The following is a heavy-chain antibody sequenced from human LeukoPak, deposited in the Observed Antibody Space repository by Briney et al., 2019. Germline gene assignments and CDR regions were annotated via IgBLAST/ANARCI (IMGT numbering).Heavy chain of an antibody. V-gene: IGHV3-66*01. J-gene: IGHJ4*02. CDR3: ARDRARQPRGGYDLGGDGY. Sequence: GGSLRLSCAASGFTVSSNYMSWVRQAPGKGLEWVSVIYSGGSTYYADSVKGRFTISRDNSKNTLYLQMNSLRAEDTAVYYCARDRARQPRGGYDLGGDGYWGQGTLATVSS. CDR1: GFTVSSNY. D-gene: IGHD5-12*01. CDR2: IYSGGST.